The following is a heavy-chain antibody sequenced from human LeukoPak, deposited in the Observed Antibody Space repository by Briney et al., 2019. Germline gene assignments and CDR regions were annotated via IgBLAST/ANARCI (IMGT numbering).Heavy chain of an antibody. Sequence: TSETLSLTCTVSGGSISTYYWGWIRQPPGKGLEWIGYIYYSGSTNYNPSLKSRVTISVDTPKNQFSLKLSSVTAADTAVYYCARDVHRVFNWFDPWGQGTLVTVSS. CDR2: IYYSGST. CDR3: ARDVHRVFNWFDP. D-gene: IGHD6-13*01. V-gene: IGHV4-59*01. CDR1: GGSISTYY. J-gene: IGHJ5*02.